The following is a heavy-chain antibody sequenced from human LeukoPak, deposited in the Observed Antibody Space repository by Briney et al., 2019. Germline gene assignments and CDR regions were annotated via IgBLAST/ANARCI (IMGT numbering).Heavy chain of an antibody. Sequence: ASVKVSCKASGYTFTSYAMHWVRQAPGQRLEWMGWINAGNGNTKYSQEFQGRVTITRDTSASTAYMELSSLRSEDTAVYYCARDLYGDYDYYYYGMDVWGKGTTVTVSS. D-gene: IGHD4-17*01. V-gene: IGHV1-3*01. CDR1: GYTFTSYA. CDR2: INAGNGNT. CDR3: ARDLYGDYDYYYYGMDV. J-gene: IGHJ6*04.